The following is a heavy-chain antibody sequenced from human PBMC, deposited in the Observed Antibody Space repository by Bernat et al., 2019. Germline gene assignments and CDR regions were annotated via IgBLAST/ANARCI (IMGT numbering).Heavy chain of an antibody. CDR3: ARHRVTSG. J-gene: IGHJ4*02. Sequence: EVQLVESGGGLVQPGGSLRLSCAASGFTVSSNYMSWVRQAPGKGLEWVSVIYSGGSTYYAGSVKARFTISRDNAKDTLYLQMNGLRAEDTAVYYCARHRVTSGWGQGTLVTVSS. D-gene: IGHD2-21*02. V-gene: IGHV3-66*04. CDR1: GFTVSSNY. CDR2: IYSGGST.